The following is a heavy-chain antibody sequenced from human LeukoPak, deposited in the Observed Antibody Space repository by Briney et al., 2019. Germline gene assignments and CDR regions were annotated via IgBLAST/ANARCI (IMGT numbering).Heavy chain of an antibody. J-gene: IGHJ4*02. D-gene: IGHD4-17*01. Sequence: SETLSLTCTVSGGSISSGSYYWSWIRQPAGKGLEWIGRIYTSGSTNYNPSLKSRVTMSVNTSKNQFSLKLSSVTAADTAVYYCASQDYGDYFDYWXQGTLVTVSS. CDR1: GGSISSGSYY. CDR2: IYTSGST. CDR3: ASQDYGDYFDY. V-gene: IGHV4-61*02.